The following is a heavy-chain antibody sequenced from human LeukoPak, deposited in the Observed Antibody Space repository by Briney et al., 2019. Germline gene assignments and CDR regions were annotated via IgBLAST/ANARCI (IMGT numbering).Heavy chain of an antibody. CDR1: GFTFSSYG. J-gene: IGHJ6*02. D-gene: IGHD3-10*01. V-gene: IGHV3-30*18. Sequence: GRSLRLSCAASGFTFSSYGMHWVRQAPGKGLEWVAVISYDGSNKYYADSVKGRFTISRDNSKNTLYLQMNSLRAEDTAVYYCAKDLGAQISMVRGEVYYYYYGMDVWGQGTTVTVSS. CDR2: ISYDGSNK. CDR3: AKDLGAQISMVRGEVYYYYYGMDV.